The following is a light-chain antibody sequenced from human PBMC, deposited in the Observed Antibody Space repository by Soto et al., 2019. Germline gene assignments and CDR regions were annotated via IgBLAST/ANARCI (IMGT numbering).Light chain of an antibody. CDR1: QRISSN. V-gene: IGKV3-20*01. J-gene: IGKJ1*01. Sequence: IVMTQSPATLSVSPGEGATLSCRASQRISSNLAWYQQKPGQAPRLLIYGASSRATGIPDRFSGTGSGTDFTLTISRLEPEDFAVYYCQQYDSSPKTFGQGTKVDIK. CDR3: QQYDSSPKT. CDR2: GAS.